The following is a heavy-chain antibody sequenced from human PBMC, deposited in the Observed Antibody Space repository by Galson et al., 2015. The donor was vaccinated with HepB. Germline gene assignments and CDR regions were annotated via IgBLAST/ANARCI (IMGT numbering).Heavy chain of an antibody. CDR2: IKSKTDGGTT. J-gene: IGHJ5*02. V-gene: IGHV3-15*01. CDR1: GFTFSNAW. D-gene: IGHD5-18*01. Sequence: SLRLSCAASGFTFSNAWMSWVRQAPGKGLEWVGRIKSKTDGGTTDYAAPVKGRFTISRDDSKNTLYLQMNSLKTEDTAVYYCTTAWILDWFDPWGQGTLVTVSS. CDR3: TTAWILDWFDP.